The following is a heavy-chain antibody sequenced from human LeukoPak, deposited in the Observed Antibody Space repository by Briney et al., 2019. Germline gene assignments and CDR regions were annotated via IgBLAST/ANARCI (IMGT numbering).Heavy chain of an antibody. CDR1: GFTFSNHA. CDR3: AKDVWWSVS. CDR2: ISADAVDT. V-gene: IGHV3-23*01. D-gene: IGHD2-8*02. Sequence: GGSQRLSCVASGFTFSNHAMTWVRQAPGKGLEWVSAISADAVDTFYAPSVKGRFTISRDNSKNTMYPQINSLRAEDTAIYYCAKDVWWSVSWGQGTLVTVSS. J-gene: IGHJ5*02.